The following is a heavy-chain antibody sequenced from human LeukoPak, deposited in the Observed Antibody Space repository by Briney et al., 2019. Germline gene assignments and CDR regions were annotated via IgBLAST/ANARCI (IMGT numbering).Heavy chain of an antibody. V-gene: IGHV4-4*07. CDR2: IYTSGST. CDR3: ARDRGFMVRGSRRGYDDYYYYTDV. CDR1: GGSISSYY. D-gene: IGHD3-10*01. Sequence: SETLSLTCTVSGGSISSYYWSWIRQPAGKGLEWIGRIYTSGSTNYNPSLKSRVTISVDTSKNQFSLKLSSVTAADTAVYYCARDRGFMVRGSRRGYDDYYYYTDVWGKGTTVTISS. J-gene: IGHJ6*03.